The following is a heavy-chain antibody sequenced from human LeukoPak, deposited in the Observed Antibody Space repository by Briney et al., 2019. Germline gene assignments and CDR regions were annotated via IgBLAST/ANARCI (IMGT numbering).Heavy chain of an antibody. CDR2: IKQDGTEK. Sequence: GGSQRLSCAASGFTFSSYWMSWVRQAPGKGLEWVANIKQDGTEKYYVDSVKGRFTISRDNAKNSLYLQMNSLRAEDTAVYYCAREGPNQWIQLWTGVYYYYGMDVWGQGTTVTVSS. D-gene: IGHD5-18*01. CDR3: AREGPNQWIQLWTGVYYYYGMDV. J-gene: IGHJ6*02. CDR1: GFTFSSYW. V-gene: IGHV3-7*01.